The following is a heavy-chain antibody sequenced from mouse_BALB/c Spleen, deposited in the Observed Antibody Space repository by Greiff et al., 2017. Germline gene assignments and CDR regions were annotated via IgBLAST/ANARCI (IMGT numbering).Heavy chain of an antibody. Sequence: EVHLVESGGGLVKPGGSLKLSCAASGFTFSSYTMSWVRQTPEKRLEWVATISSGSSYTYYPDSVKGRFTISRDNAKNTLYLQMSSLKSEDTAMYYCTRWDGNYVGFAYWGQGTLVTVSA. V-gene: IGHV5-6-4*01. CDR1: GFTFSSYT. CDR2: ISSGSSYT. CDR3: TRWDGNYVGFAY. J-gene: IGHJ3*01. D-gene: IGHD2-1*01.